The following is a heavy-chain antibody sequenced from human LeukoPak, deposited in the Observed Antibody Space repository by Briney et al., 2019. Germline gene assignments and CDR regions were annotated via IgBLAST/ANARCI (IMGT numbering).Heavy chain of an antibody. Sequence: GGSLRLSCAASGFSFISYAMSWVRQAPGKGLEWVSVTSAGGRGTYYADSVKGRFTISRDNSKNTLYLQMNSLRAEDTAVYYCAKDGRDSSGWYRNYYDYWGQGTLVTVSS. J-gene: IGHJ4*02. V-gene: IGHV3-23*01. CDR2: TSAGGRGT. D-gene: IGHD6-19*01. CDR1: GFSFISYA. CDR3: AKDGRDSSGWYRNYYDY.